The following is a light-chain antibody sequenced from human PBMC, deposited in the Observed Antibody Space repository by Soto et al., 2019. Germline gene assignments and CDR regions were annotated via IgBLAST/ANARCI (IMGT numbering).Light chain of an antibody. J-gene: IGLJ3*02. V-gene: IGLV8-61*01. CDR1: SGSVSTTYY. CDR3: VLYMSSGISV. CDR2: STN. Sequence: QTVVTQEPSFSVSPGGTVTLTCGLSSGSVSTTYYPSWYQQTPGQAPRTLIYSTNTRSSGVPDRFSGSILGNKAALTIMGAQADDEADYYCVLYMSSGISVFGGGTKLTVL.